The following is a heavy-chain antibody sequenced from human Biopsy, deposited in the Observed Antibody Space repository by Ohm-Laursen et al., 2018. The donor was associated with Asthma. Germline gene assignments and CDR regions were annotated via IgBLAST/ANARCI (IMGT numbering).Heavy chain of an antibody. CDR2: LIPVLGTP. J-gene: IGHJ6*02. V-gene: IGHV1-69*13. CDR1: GDSFSNYA. CDR3: ERGYSGSDRIVYYYSGLEV. Sequence: AASVTPSCKASGDSFSNYAISWARQAPGQGLGWMGGLIPVLGTPDHAQMFEARVTITADESTSKAYMELSSLSSADAAVYYCERGYSGSDRIVYYYSGLEVWGQGTTVTVS. D-gene: IGHD5-12*01.